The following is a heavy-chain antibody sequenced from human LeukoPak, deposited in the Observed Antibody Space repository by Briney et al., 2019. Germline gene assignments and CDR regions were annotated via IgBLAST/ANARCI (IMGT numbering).Heavy chain of an antibody. D-gene: IGHD3-10*01. J-gene: IGHJ4*02. CDR3: ARGSYGSGSYQTAFDY. CDR1: GFTFSSYS. Sequence: GGSLRLSCAASGFTFSSYSMNWVRQAPGKGLEWVSSISSSSSYIYYADSVKGRFTISRDNAKNSLYLQMNSLRAEDTAVYYCARGSYGSGSYQTAFDYWGQGTLVTVSS. CDR2: ISSSSSYI. V-gene: IGHV3-21*01.